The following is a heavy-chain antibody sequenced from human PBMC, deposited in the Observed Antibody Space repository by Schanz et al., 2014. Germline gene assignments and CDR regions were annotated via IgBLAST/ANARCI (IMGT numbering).Heavy chain of an antibody. CDR2: ISGSGAHT. V-gene: IGHV3-23*04. CDR1: GFSFSDYA. D-gene: IGHD6-19*01. Sequence: AELVESGGGVVQPGGSLRLSCAGSGFSFSDYAMSWVRQAPGKGLEWVSTISGSGAHTYHADSVRGRFTISRDNSKNILYLQMSSLRAEDTAVYYCARDRVQYSSGWYSDSWGQGTLVTVSS. CDR3: ARDRVQYSSGWYSDS. J-gene: IGHJ4*02.